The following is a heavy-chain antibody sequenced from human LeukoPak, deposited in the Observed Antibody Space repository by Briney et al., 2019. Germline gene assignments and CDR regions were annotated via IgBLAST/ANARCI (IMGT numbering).Heavy chain of an antibody. Sequence: GGSLRLSCAASGFTFNSYSMNWVRQAPGKGLEWVSSISSSSSSIYYTDSVKGRFTISRDNAKNSLYLQMNSLRAEDTAVYYCARASGDIVETATMGSYWGQGTLVTVSS. J-gene: IGHJ4*02. CDR3: ARASGDIVETATMGSY. CDR2: ISSSSSSI. D-gene: IGHD5-18*01. V-gene: IGHV3-21*01. CDR1: GFTFNSYS.